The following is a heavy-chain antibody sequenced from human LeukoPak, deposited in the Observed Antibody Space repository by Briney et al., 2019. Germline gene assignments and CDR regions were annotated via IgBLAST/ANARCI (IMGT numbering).Heavy chain of an antibody. D-gene: IGHD4/OR15-4a*01. CDR1: GYTFTGYY. CDR3: ARVHSGAKKGSFDY. Sequence: GASVKVSCKASGYTFTGYYMHWVRQAPGQGLEWMGWINPNSGGTNYAQKFQGRVTMTRDTSISTAYMELSRLRSDDTAVYYCARVHSGAKKGSFDYWGQGTLVTVSS. J-gene: IGHJ4*02. V-gene: IGHV1-2*02. CDR2: INPNSGGT.